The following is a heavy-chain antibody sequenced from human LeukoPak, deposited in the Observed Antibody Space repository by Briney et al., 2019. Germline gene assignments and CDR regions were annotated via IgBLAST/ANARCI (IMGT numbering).Heavy chain of an antibody. CDR2: IYYSGST. CDR1: GGSISSYY. V-gene: IGHV4-59*01. Sequence: TSETLSLTCTASGGSISSYYWSWIRQPPGKGLEWIGYIYYSGSTNYNPSLKSRVTISVDTSKNQYSLNLRSVTAADAAVYYCARDAYWGQGILVTVSS. J-gene: IGHJ4*02. CDR3: ARDAY.